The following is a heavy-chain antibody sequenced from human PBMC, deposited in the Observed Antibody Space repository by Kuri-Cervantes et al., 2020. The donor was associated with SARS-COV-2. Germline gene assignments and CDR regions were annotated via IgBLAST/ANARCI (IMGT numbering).Heavy chain of an antibody. V-gene: IGHV1-8*03. CDR3: ASEGYFGVVTYAFEI. D-gene: IGHD3-3*01. CDR2: MNPNSGNT. CDR1: GYTFTSYD. J-gene: IGHJ3*02. Sequence: ASVKVSCKASGYTFTSYDINWVRQATGQGLEWMGWMNPNSGNTGYAQKFQGRVTITRNTSISTAYMELSSLRPEDMAVYYCASEGYFGVVTYAFEIWGQGTVVTVSS.